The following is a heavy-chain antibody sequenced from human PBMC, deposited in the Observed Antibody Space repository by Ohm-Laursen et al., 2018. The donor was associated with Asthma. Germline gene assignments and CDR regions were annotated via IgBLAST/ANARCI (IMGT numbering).Heavy chain of an antibody. CDR1: GGSINNFY. D-gene: IGHD2/OR15-2a*01. CDR2: IHDSGNT. Sequence: GTLSLTCNVSGGSINNFYWHWIRQPPGQGLEWIGYIHDSGNTQYNPSLKSRVTISLDTSKRQFSLSLNSASAADTAVYYCARGVVSRTTPNWFDPWSQGTLVTVSS. CDR3: ARGVVSRTTPNWFDP. V-gene: IGHV4-59*01. J-gene: IGHJ5*02.